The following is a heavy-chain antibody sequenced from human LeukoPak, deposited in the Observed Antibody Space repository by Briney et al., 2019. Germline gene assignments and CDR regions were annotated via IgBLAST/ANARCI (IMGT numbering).Heavy chain of an antibody. CDR1: GFTFSSYG. Sequence: SGRSLRLSCAASGFTFSSYGMHWVRQAPGKGLEWVAVISYDGSNKYYADSVKGRFTISRDNSKNTLYLQMNSLRAEDTAVYYCAKDRGGGIVVTYFDYWGQGTLVTVSS. J-gene: IGHJ4*02. D-gene: IGHD3-22*01. CDR3: AKDRGGGIVVTYFDY. V-gene: IGHV3-30*18. CDR2: ISYDGSNK.